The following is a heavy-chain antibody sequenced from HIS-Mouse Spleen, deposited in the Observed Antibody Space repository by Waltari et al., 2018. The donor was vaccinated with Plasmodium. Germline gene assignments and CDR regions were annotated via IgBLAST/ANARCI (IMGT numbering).Heavy chain of an antibody. CDR3: ARGMKSSSSAFDI. CDR1: GFTVSSNY. CDR2: IYSGGST. V-gene: IGHV3-53*01. J-gene: IGHJ3*02. Sequence: EVQLVESGGGLIQPGGSLRLSCAASGFTVSSNYMSWVRQAPGKGLEWVSFIYSGGSTYYADPVKGRFTISRDNSKNTLYLQMNSLRAEDTAVYYCARGMKSSSSAFDIWGQGTMVTVSS. D-gene: IGHD6-6*01.